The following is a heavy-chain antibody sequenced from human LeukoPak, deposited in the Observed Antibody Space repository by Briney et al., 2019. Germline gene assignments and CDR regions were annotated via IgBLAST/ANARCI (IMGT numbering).Heavy chain of an antibody. J-gene: IGHJ4*02. CDR3: KRRPYTGWFLD. Sequence: LETLSLTCTVSGGSITNYYWSWIRQPPGKGLEWIGYIYTSGNTNSNPSLKSRVTMSLDTSKNQFSLNLTSVTATDTAIYYCKRRPYTGWFLDGGQGTLVTVSS. CDR1: GGSITNYY. V-gene: IGHV4-4*09. CDR2: IYTSGNT. D-gene: IGHD3-10*01.